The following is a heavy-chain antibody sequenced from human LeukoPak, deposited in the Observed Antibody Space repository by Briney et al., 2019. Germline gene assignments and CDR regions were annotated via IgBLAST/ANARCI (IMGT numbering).Heavy chain of an antibody. Sequence: GGSLRLSCSASGFTFTNYWMTWVRQGPGKGLEWVAHIKEDGGQKNYVDSVKGRFTISRDNAKNSLYLQMDSLTDEDTAVYYCARGQGAYCSGGSCYTGYFDPWGQGTLVTVSS. J-gene: IGHJ5*02. CDR1: GFTFTNYW. CDR2: IKEDGGQK. CDR3: ARGQGAYCSGGSCYTGYFDP. V-gene: IGHV3-7*01. D-gene: IGHD2-15*01.